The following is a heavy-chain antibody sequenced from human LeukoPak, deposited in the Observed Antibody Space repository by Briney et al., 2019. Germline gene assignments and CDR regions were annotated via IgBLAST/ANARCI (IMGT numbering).Heavy chain of an antibody. CDR2: ISYDGSNK. V-gene: IGHV3-30*04. CDR3: AKPNSSGWYSY. CDR1: GFTFSSYA. D-gene: IGHD6-19*01. J-gene: IGHJ4*02. Sequence: GRSLRLSCAASGFTFSSYAMHWVRQAPGKGLEGVAFISYDGSNKYYADSVKGRFTISRDNSKNTLYLQMNSLRAEDTAVYYCAKPNSSGWYSYWGQGTLVTVSS.